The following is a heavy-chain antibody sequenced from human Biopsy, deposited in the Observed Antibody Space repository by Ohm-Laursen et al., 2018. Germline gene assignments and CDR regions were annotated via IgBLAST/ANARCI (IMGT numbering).Heavy chain of an antibody. V-gene: IGHV1-69*04. CDR2: IDPFTGVT. CDR1: GATVTSYA. D-gene: IGHD1-26*01. CDR3: ATDARWDLSLDAFHV. J-gene: IGHJ3*01. Sequence: ASSVKVSCNASGATVTSYAISRVRQAPGQGLEWMGRIDPFTGVTNYAHNFQGRVTITADRSTPTAYVEVSSLRSDDTAVFYCATDARWDLSLDAFHVWGQGTKVTVSS.